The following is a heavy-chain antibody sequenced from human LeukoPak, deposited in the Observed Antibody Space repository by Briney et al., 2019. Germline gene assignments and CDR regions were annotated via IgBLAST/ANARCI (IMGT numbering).Heavy chain of an antibody. CDR2: INHSGST. J-gene: IGHJ4*02. D-gene: IGHD3-10*01. Sequence: SETLSLTCAVYGGSFSGYYWSWIRQPPGKGLEWIGEINHSGSTNYNPSLKSRVTISVDTSKNQFSLKLSSVTAADTAVYYCAGGLGVRGVVTIDYWGQGALVAVSS. CDR3: AGGLGVRGVVTIDY. V-gene: IGHV4-34*01. CDR1: GGSFSGYY.